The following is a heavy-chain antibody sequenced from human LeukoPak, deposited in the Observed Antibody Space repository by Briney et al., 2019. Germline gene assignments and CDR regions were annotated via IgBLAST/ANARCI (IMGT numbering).Heavy chain of an antibody. CDR3: GRDLGGGDAFDI. V-gene: IGHV3-48*01. CDR2: ISSSYRTI. Sequence: PGGSLRLSCAASGFTFSSYSMNWVRQAPGKGLEWVSHISSSYRTIYYADSVKGRFTVSRDNAKNSLYLQMSSLRAEDTAFYYCGRDLGGGDAFDIWGQGTMVTVSS. J-gene: IGHJ3*02. CDR1: GFTFSSYS. D-gene: IGHD3-16*01.